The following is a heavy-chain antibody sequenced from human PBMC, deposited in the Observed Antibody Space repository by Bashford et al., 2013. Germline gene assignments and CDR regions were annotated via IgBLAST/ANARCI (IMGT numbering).Heavy chain of an antibody. V-gene: IGHV4-34*01. J-gene: IGHJ4*02. CDR3: ARGGGGVY. D-gene: IGHD6-25*01. CDR2: INHSGST. Sequence: SETLSLTCAVYGGSFSGYYWSWIRQPPGKGLEWIGEINHSGSTNYNPSLKSRVTISVDTSKNQFSLKLSSVTAADTAVYYCARGGGGVYWGQGTLVTVSS. CDR1: GGSFSGYY.